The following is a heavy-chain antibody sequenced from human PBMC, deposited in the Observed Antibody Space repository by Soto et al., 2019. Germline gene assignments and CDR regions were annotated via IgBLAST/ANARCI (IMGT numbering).Heavy chain of an antibody. CDR2: INWNGGST. CDR3: ARVTSPFAAAYYYYYMDV. J-gene: IGHJ6*03. Sequence: GGSLRLSCAASGFPFDDYGMSWVRPAPGKGLEWVSGINWNGGSTGYADSVKGRFTISRDNAKNSLYLQMNSLRAEDTALYHCARVTSPFAAAYYYYYMDVWGKGTTVTVSS. V-gene: IGHV3-20*01. D-gene: IGHD2-2*01. CDR1: GFPFDDYG.